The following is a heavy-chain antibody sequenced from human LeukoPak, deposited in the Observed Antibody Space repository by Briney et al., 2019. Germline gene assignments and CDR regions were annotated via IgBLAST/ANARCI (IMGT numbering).Heavy chain of an antibody. CDR2: ISDNAGRT. CDR3: AKRGVVIRVILVGFHREAYYFDS. CDR1: GFTLSNYG. V-gene: IGHV3-23*01. J-gene: IGHJ4*02. D-gene: IGHD3-22*01. Sequence: AGGSLRLSCAVSGFTLSNYGMSWVRQAPGKGLEWVAGISDNAGRTNYADSVKGRFTISRDNPKNTLYLQMNSLRAEDTAVYFCAKRGVVIRVILVGFHREAYYFDSWGQGALVTVSS.